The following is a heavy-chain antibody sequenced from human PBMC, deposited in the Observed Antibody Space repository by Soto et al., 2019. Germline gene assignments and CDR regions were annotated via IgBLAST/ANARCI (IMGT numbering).Heavy chain of an antibody. CDR3: AKGSGGITMIVHAFDI. CDR2: ISSRSDI. CDR1: WFNFNTHS. V-gene: IGHV3-21*04. D-gene: IGHD3-22*01. J-gene: IGHJ3*02. Sequence: GGSLRSSRGGSWFNFNTHSIHLVRPAPGKVLEWVSSISSRSDIYYADSVKGRFTISRDNSKNTLYLQMNSLRAEDTAVYYCAKGSGGITMIVHAFDIWGQGTMVTVSS.